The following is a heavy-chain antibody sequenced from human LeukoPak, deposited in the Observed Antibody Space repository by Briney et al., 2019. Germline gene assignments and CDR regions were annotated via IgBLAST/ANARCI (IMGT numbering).Heavy chain of an antibody. J-gene: IGHJ4*02. Sequence: SETLSLNCTVSAGTISSSGYYWGWIRQPPGKGLEWIGTIYFSGCTYYNPSLKSRVTISVDTSKTQFSLKMNCVTAADTAVYFCAREDLIAAAAPGLFEYWGQGTLVTVSS. CDR3: AREDLIAAAAPGLFEY. CDR2: IYFSGCT. D-gene: IGHD6-13*01. CDR1: AGTISSSGYY. V-gene: IGHV4-39*07.